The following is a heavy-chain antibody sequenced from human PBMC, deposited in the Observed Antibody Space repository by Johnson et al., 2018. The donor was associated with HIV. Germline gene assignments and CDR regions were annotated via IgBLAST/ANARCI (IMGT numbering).Heavy chain of an antibody. CDR1: GFTFSDYY. Sequence: QVQLVESGGGVVRPGGSLRLSCTASGFTFSDYYMSWIRQAPGKGLEWVSYITGSGTVVYYADSVKGRFTISRDNAKNSLYLQMNSLRADDTAVYYCARGGSDVFDIWGRGTMVTVSS. CDR3: ARGGSDVFDI. D-gene: IGHD3-16*01. J-gene: IGHJ3*02. CDR2: ITGSGTVV. V-gene: IGHV3-11*04.